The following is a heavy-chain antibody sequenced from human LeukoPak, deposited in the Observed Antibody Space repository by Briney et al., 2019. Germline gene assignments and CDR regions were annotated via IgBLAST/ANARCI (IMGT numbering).Heavy chain of an antibody. V-gene: IGHV1-2*02. CDR3: ARGNYGDYVPNFDY. CDR1: GYIFTGYY. Sequence: ASVKVSCKASGYIFTGYYMHWVRQAPGQGLEWMGWINPNSGDTNYAQKFQGRVTMTRDTSISTAYMELSRLRSDDTAVYYCARGNYGDYVPNFDYWGQGTLVTVSS. CDR2: INPNSGDT. D-gene: IGHD4-17*01. J-gene: IGHJ4*02.